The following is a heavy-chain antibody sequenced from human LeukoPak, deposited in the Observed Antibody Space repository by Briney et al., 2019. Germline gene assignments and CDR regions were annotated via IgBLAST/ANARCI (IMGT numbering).Heavy chain of an antibody. CDR1: GGSFSGYY. J-gene: IGHJ2*01. Sequence: PSETLSLTCAVYGGSFSGYYWSWIRQPPGKGLEWIGGINHSGSTNYNPSLKSRVTISVDTSKNQFSLKLSSVTAADTAVYYCARVNWYFDLWGRGTLVTDSS. V-gene: IGHV4-34*01. CDR3: ARVNWYFDL. CDR2: INHSGST.